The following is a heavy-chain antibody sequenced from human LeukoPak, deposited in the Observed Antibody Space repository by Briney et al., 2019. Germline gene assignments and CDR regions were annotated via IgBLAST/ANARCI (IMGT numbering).Heavy chain of an antibody. D-gene: IGHD4-23*01. CDR2: ISYDGSNK. J-gene: IGHJ3*02. Sequence: GGSLRLSCAASGFTFSSYAMHWVRQAPGKGLEWVAVISYDGSNKYYADSVKGRFTISRDNSKNTLYLQMNSLRAEDTAVYYCAWASMTTVASGDDAFDIWGQGTMVTVSS. CDR3: AWASMTTVASGDDAFDI. V-gene: IGHV3-30-3*01. CDR1: GFTFSSYA.